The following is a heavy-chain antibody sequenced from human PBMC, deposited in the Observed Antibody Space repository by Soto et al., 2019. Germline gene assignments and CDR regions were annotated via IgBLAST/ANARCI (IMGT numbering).Heavy chain of an antibody. V-gene: IGHV1-46*01. CDR3: VSQPYYYDSSGYSHFDY. J-gene: IGHJ4*02. CDR2: INPSGGST. D-gene: IGHD3-22*01. Sequence: QVQLVQSGAEVKKPGASVKVSCKASGYTFTSYYMHWVRQAPGQGLEWMGIINPSGGSTSYAQKFQGRVTMTRDTSTSTVYMELSSLRSEDTALYYCVSQPYYYDSSGYSHFDYWGQGTLVTVSS. CDR1: GYTFTSYY.